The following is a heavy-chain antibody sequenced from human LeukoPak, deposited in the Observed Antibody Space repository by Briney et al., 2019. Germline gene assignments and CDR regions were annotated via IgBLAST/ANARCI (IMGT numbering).Heavy chain of an antibody. D-gene: IGHD3-22*01. CDR1: SYTFPNYA. CDR3: AREANYDDTPDAFDV. J-gene: IGHJ3*01. CDR2: ISTYNGNT. Sequence: ASVKVSCKASSYTFPNYAISWVRQAPGQGLEWMGWISTYNGNTNYAQKFQGRVTMTRDPSTSTAYMELRSLRSDDTAVYYCAREANYDDTPDAFDVWGQGTMVTVSS. V-gene: IGHV1-18*01.